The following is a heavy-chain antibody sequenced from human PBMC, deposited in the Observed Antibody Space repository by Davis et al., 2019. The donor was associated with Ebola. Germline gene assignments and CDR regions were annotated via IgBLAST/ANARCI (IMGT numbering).Heavy chain of an antibody. CDR2: IYHSGST. Sequence: GSLRLSCAVSGGSISSSNWWSWVRQPPGKGLEWIGEIYHSGSTNYNPSLKSLVTISVDTSKNQFSLKPSSVTAADTAVYYCARGLYYYDSSGYYGKWGQGTLVTVSS. CDR3: ARGLYYYDSSGYYGK. CDR1: GGSISSSNW. V-gene: IGHV4-4*02. J-gene: IGHJ4*02. D-gene: IGHD3-22*01.